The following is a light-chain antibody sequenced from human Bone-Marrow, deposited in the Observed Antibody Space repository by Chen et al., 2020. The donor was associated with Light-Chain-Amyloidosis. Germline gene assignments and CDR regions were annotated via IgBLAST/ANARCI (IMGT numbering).Light chain of an antibody. CDR3: SSYISTNRPV. J-gene: IGLJ2*01. V-gene: IGLV2-14*01. CDR1: SSDIGGYNH. CDR2: DVN. Sequence: SALTQPASVSGSPGQSITISCTGTSSDIGGYNHVSWYQQHPGKAPKLMIYDVNNRPSGVSDRFSGSMSGNTASLTISGLQAEDAAAYYCSSYISTNRPVFGGGTNLAVL.